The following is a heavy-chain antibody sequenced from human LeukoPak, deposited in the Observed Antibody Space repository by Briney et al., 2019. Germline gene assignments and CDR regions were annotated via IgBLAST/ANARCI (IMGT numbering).Heavy chain of an antibody. CDR3: ARGLNYYYYYGLDV. CDR2: IYPADSDI. Sequence: GESLKISCKGSGYSINNYWIGWVRQMPGKGLEWMGIIYPADSDIRYSPSFQGQVTISADKSISTAYLQWSSLKASDTAMYYCARGLNYYYYYGLDVWGQGTTVTVSS. J-gene: IGHJ6*02. CDR1: GYSINNYW. V-gene: IGHV5-51*01.